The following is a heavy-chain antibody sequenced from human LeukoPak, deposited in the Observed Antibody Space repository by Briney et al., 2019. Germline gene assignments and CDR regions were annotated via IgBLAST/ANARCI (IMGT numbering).Heavy chain of an antibody. CDR1: GGSISSYY. CDR3: ARVPYYYYGMDV. J-gene: IGHJ6*02. CDR2: IYYSGST. Sequence: KPSETLSLTCTVSGGSISSYYWSWIRQPPGKGLEWIGYIYYSGSTNYNPSLKSRVTISVDTSKNQFSLKLSSVTAADMAVYYCARVPYYYYGMDVWGQGTTVTVSS. V-gene: IGHV4-59*12.